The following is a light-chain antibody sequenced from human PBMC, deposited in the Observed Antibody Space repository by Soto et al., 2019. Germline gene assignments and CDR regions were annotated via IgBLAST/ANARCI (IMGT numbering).Light chain of an antibody. CDR2: AAS. J-gene: IGKJ4*01. CDR3: QQSYSTPLT. Sequence: DIQMTQSPSSLSASVGDRVTITCRASQSISSYLNWYQQKPGKAPKLLIYAASSLQSGVPSRFSGSGSGTDFTLPISSRQPEDFATYYCQQSYSTPLTFGGGTKVEIK. CDR1: QSISSY. V-gene: IGKV1-39*01.